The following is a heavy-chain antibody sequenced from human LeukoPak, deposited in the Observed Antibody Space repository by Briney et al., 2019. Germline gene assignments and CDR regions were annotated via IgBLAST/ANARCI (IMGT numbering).Heavy chain of an antibody. Sequence: GGSLRLSCAASGFTFDDYSMHWVRQAPGKGLEWVSLISRDGGSTYYADSVKGRFTISRDNSKNTLYLQMNSLRAEDTAVYYCAKARYSYGPNYFDYWGQGTLVTVSS. CDR1: GFTFDDYS. CDR3: AKARYSYGPNYFDY. V-gene: IGHV3-43*01. D-gene: IGHD5-18*01. J-gene: IGHJ4*02. CDR2: ISRDGGST.